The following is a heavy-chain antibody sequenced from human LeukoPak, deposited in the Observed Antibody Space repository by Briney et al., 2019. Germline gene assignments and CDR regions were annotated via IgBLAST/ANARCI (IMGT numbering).Heavy chain of an antibody. CDR3: AKSRGESRGASNY. CDR2: ISGSGDTT. Sequence: GSLRLSCAASGFTFSSYAMNWVRQAPGKGLEWVSFISGSGDTTYYADSVKDRFTISRDSSKNTLYLQMNSLRAEDTAVYYCAKSRGESRGASNYWGQGTLVTVSS. J-gene: IGHJ4*02. V-gene: IGHV3-23*01. D-gene: IGHD1-26*01. CDR1: GFTFSSYA.